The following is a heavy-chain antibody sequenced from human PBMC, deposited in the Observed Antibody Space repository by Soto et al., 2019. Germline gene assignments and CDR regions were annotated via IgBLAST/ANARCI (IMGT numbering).Heavy chain of an antibody. CDR3: ARARWGYYYGSGSYRYYYYYYMDV. CDR1: GYTFTSYD. Sequence: ASVKVSCKASGYTFTSYDINWVRQATGQGLEWMGWMNPNSGNTGYAQKFQGRVTMTRNTSISTAYMELSSLRSEDTAVYYCARARWGYYYGSGSYRYYYYYYMDVWGKGTTVTVSS. CDR2: MNPNSGNT. V-gene: IGHV1-8*01. D-gene: IGHD3-10*01. J-gene: IGHJ6*03.